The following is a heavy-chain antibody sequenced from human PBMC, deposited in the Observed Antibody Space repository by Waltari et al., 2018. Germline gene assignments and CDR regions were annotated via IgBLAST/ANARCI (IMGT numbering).Heavy chain of an antibody. CDR1: GGSFSGYY. V-gene: IGHV4-34*01. CDR2: INHSGIT. J-gene: IGHJ6*02. CDR3: ARGVLNYYDKYYGMDV. D-gene: IGHD3-22*01. Sequence: QVQLQQWGAGLLKPSETLSLTCAVYGGSFSGYYWSWIRQPPGKGLEWIGEINHSGITNYNPSLKSRVTISVDTSKNQFSLKLSSVTAADTAVYYCARGVLNYYDKYYGMDVWGQGTTVTVSS.